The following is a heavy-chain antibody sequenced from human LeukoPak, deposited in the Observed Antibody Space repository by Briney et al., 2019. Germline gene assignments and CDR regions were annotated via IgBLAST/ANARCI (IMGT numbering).Heavy chain of an antibody. J-gene: IGHJ3*02. Sequence: PSETLSLTCTVSGGSMSSYYWSWIRQPPGKGLEWIGYIYYSGSTNYNPSLKSRVTISVDTSKNQFSLKLSSVTAADTAVYYCASRPVAVAGGYAFDIWGQGTMVTVSS. V-gene: IGHV4-59*01. D-gene: IGHD6-19*01. CDR1: GGSMSSYY. CDR2: IYYSGST. CDR3: ASRPVAVAGGYAFDI.